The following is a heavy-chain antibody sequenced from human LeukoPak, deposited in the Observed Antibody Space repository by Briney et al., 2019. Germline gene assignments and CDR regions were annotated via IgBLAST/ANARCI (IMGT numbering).Heavy chain of an antibody. D-gene: IGHD6-19*01. CDR2: ISWNSGSI. J-gene: IGHJ4*02. V-gene: IGHV3-9*01. CDR1: GFTFDDYA. CDR3: ATDERAVAGTGGYFDY. Sequence: GRSLRLSCAASGFTFDDYAMHWVRQAPGKGLEWVSGISWNSGSIGYADSVKGRFTISRDNAKNSLYLQMNSLRAEDTALYYCATDERAVAGTGGYFDYWGQGTLVTASS.